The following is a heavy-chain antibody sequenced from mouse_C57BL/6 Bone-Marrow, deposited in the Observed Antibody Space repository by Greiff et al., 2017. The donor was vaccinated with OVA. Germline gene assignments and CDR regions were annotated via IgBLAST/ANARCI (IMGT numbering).Heavy chain of an antibody. Sequence: EVQLVESGGGLVQPGGSLSLSCAASGFTFTDYYMSWVRQPPGQALEWLGFIRNKANGYTTEYSASVKGRFTISRDNSQSILYLQMNALRAEDSATYYCARSIYDGYYPYAMDYWGQGTSVTVSS. CDR3: ARSIYDGYYPYAMDY. V-gene: IGHV7-3*01. CDR1: GFTFTDYY. J-gene: IGHJ4*01. CDR2: IRNKANGYTT. D-gene: IGHD2-3*01.